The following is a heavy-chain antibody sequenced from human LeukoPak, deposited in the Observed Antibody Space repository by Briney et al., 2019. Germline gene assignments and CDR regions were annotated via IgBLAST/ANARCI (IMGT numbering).Heavy chain of an antibody. CDR3: ARDLSQIAAAGIWAFDI. Sequence: ASVKVSCKASGYTFTSYYMHWVRQAPGQGLEWMGIINPSGGSTSYAQEFQGRVTMTRDTSTSTVYMELSSLRSEDTAVYYCARDLSQIAAAGIWAFDIWDQGTMVTVSS. D-gene: IGHD6-13*01. J-gene: IGHJ3*02. CDR1: GYTFTSYY. CDR2: INPSGGST. V-gene: IGHV1-46*01.